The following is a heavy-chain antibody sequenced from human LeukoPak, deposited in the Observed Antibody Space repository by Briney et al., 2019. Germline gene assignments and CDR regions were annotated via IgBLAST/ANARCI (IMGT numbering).Heavy chain of an antibody. J-gene: IGHJ1*01. CDR1: GFTFSSYW. CDR3: AVGGSSIAVPSGYFQH. Sequence: PGGSLRLSCAASGFTFSSYWMHWVRQAPGKGLVWVSRINSDGSSTSYADSVKGRFTISRDNAKNTLYLQMNSLRAEDTAVYYCAVGGSSIAVPSGYFQHWGQGTLVTVSS. D-gene: IGHD6-19*01. CDR2: INSDGSST. V-gene: IGHV3-74*01.